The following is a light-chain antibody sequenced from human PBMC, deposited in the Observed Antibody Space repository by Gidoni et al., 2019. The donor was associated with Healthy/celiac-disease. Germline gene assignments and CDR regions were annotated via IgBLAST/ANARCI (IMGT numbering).Light chain of an antibody. CDR2: CAS. CDR3: QQYYSTPFT. Sequence: DIVMTQPPASPAVSLGESATINCKSSQSVLYSSNNKNYLAWYQQKPGQPPKLLIYCASTRASGVPDRFSGSGSGTDFTLTSSRLQAEDVAVYYCQQYYSTPFTFGPGTKVDIK. J-gene: IGKJ3*01. CDR1: QSVLYSSNNKNY. V-gene: IGKV4-1*01.